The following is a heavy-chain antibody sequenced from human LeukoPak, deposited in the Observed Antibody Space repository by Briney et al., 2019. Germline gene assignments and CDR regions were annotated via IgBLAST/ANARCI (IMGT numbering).Heavy chain of an antibody. V-gene: IGHV6-1*01. Sequence: SQTLSLTCAISGDSVSSNSAAWNWIRQSPSRGLEWLGRTYYRSKWYNDYAVSVKSRITINPDTSKNQFSLRLSSVTAADTAVYYCAGGASSRGYYVWEDYWGQGTLVTVSS. CDR1: GDSVSSNSAA. CDR2: TYYRSKWYN. J-gene: IGHJ4*02. D-gene: IGHD3-22*01. CDR3: AGGASSRGYYVWEDY.